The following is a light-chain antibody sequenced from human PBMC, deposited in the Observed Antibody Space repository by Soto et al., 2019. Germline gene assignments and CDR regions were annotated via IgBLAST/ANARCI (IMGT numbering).Light chain of an antibody. CDR3: EEYNSYPLT. CDR2: KAS. V-gene: IGKV1-5*03. Sequence: DIQMTQSPSTLSASVGDRVTITCRASQSISSWLAWYQQKPGKAPNLLIYKASSLESGVPPRFSGSGSGTEFTLTISSLPPDDFATYYCEEYNSYPLTFGGGTKVESK. CDR1: QSISSW. J-gene: IGKJ4*01.